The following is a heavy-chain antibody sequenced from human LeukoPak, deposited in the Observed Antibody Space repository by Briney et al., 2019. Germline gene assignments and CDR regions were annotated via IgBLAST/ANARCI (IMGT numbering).Heavy chain of an antibody. CDR2: MYYSGST. V-gene: IGHV4-39*07. J-gene: IGHJ5*02. Sequence: SETLSLTCTVSGGSISSYYWGWIRQPPGKGLAGIGSMYYSGSTYYNPSLKSRVTISVDTSKNQFSLKLSSVTAADTAVYYCARSIAAAGLAGMWWFDPWGQGTLVTVSS. D-gene: IGHD6-13*01. CDR3: ARSIAAAGLAGMWWFDP. CDR1: GGSISSYY.